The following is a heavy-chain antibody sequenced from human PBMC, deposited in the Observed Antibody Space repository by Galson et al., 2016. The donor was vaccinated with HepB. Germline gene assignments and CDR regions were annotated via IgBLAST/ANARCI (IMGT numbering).Heavy chain of an antibody. V-gene: IGHV5-51*01. CDR3: ARRTVMVGSRDWFNP. Sequence: QSGAEVTKPGESLKISCKASGYNFSSDWIGWVRQMSGKGLEWVGIIYPGDSYTTYSPSFQGQVTISADKSISTAYLQWRSLKASNPAMYYCARRTVMVGSRDWFNPWGQGTLVTVSS. J-gene: IGHJ5*02. CDR2: IYPGDSYT. D-gene: IGHD1-26*01. CDR1: GYNFSSDW.